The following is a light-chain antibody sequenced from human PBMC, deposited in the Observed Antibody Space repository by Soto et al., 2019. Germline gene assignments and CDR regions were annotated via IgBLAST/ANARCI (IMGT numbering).Light chain of an antibody. CDR1: SSNIGSNP. Sequence: QSVLAQPPSTSGTLGQRVPISCSGSSSNIGSNPVNWYQQLPGTAPRLLIYNNNQRPSGVPDRFSGSKSGTSASLAISGLQSEHEADYYCAAWDDSLSGPVFGTGTKLTVL. CDR2: NNN. V-gene: IGLV1-44*01. J-gene: IGLJ1*01. CDR3: AAWDDSLSGPV.